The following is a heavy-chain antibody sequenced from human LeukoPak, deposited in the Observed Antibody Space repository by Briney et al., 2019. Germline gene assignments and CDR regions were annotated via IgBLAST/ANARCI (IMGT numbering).Heavy chain of an antibody. J-gene: IGHJ4*02. D-gene: IGHD2-2*01. V-gene: IGHV1-46*01. CDR3: ARVPLSFCTNTDCYRIFDF. CDR1: GYTFTSYY. Sequence: ASVKVSCKASGYTFTSYYMHWVRQAPGQGLERMGMINPSGGSTTYAQNFQGRVTITRDTSSTTVFMELSSLRSEDTAVYYCARVPLSFCTNTDCYRIFDFWGQGTLVTVSS. CDR2: INPSGGST.